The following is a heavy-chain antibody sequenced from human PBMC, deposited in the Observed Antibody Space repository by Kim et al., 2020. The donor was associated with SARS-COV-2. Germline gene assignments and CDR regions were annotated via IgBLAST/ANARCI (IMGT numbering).Heavy chain of an antibody. V-gene: IGHV3-48*02. CDR1: GFTFHIYS. CDR2: ITSDEKTI. D-gene: IGHD6-13*01. CDR3: ARSVAGRFDY. Sequence: GSLRLSCAASGFTFHIYSMNWVRQTPVKGLEWVSYITSDEKTIYYADAVRGRFTISRDNAKNLVYLHMNSLRDEDTAIYYCARSVAGRFDYWGQGALVTVSS. J-gene: IGHJ4*02.